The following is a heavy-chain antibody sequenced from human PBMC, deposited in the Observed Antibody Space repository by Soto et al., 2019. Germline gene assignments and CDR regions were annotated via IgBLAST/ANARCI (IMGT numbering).Heavy chain of an antibody. J-gene: IGHJ3*02. CDR3: TTGHPITMGRGVVARLNAFDI. V-gene: IGHV3-15*01. CDR2: IKSKTDGGTT. D-gene: IGHD3-10*01. Sequence: GGSLRLSCAASGFTFSNAWMSWVRQAPGKGLEGVGRIKSKTDGGTTDYAAPVTGRFTISRDDSKNTLYLQMNSLKTEDTAVYYCTTGHPITMGRGVVARLNAFDIWGQGTMVTVSS. CDR1: GFTFSNAW.